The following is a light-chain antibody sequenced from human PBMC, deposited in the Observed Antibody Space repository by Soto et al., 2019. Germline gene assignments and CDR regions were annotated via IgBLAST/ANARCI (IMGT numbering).Light chain of an antibody. Sequence: QSVLAQPASVSGSPGQSITISCTGGSSDIGGYNYVSWYQQHPGRAPRLLILEVTNRPSGVPDRFSGSKSGNTASLIIRGLQAEDEADYFCSSYSSKTPPYVFGIGTKLTVL. CDR3: SSYSSKTPPYV. CDR2: EVT. V-gene: IGLV2-14*01. CDR1: SSDIGGYNY. J-gene: IGLJ1*01.